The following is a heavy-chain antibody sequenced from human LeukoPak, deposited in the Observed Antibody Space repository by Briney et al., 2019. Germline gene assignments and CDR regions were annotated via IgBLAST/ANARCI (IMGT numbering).Heavy chain of an antibody. CDR3: ARDWSSWHKPFDY. CDR1: GFTFSSYS. D-gene: IGHD6-13*01. J-gene: IGHJ4*02. V-gene: IGHV3-21*01. Sequence: GGSLRLSCAASGFTFSSYSMNWVRQAPGKGLEWVSSISSSSSYIYCADSVKGRFTISRDNAKNSLYLQMNSLRAEDTAVYYCARDWSSWHKPFDYWGQGTLVTVSS. CDR2: ISSSSSYI.